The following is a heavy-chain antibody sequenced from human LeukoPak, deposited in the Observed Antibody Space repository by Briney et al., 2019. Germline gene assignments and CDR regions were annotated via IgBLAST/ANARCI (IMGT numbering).Heavy chain of an antibody. CDR3: ARGPYCSSTSCYRYYYYGMDV. D-gene: IGHD2-2*01. V-gene: IGHV4-34*01. CDR1: GGSFCGYY. CDR2: INHSVST. J-gene: IGHJ6*02. Sequence: PSETLSLTCAVYGGSFCGYYWSWIRQPPGKGLEWIGEINHSVSTNYNPSLKSRVTISVDTSKNQFSLKLSSVTAADTAVYYCARGPYCSSTSCYRYYYYGMDVWGQGTTVTVSS.